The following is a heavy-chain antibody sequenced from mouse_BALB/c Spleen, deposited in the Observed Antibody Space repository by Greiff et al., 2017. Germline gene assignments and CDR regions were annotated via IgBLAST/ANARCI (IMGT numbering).Heavy chain of an antibody. D-gene: IGHD2-4*01. J-gene: IGHJ3*01. V-gene: IGHV14-3*02. Sequence: EVQLQQSGAELVKPGASVKLSCTASGFTIKDTYMHWVKQRPEQGLEWIGRIDPANGNTKYDPKFQGKATITADTSSNTAYLQLSSLTSEDTAVYYCASPICYDYEVEGNCAYWGQGTLVTVSA. CDR3: ASPICYDYEVEGNCAY. CDR2: IDPANGNT. CDR1: GFTIKDTY.